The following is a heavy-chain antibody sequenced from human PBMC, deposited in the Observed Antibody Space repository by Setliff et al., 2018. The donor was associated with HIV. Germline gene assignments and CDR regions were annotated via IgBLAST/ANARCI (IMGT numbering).Heavy chain of an antibody. D-gene: IGHD3-22*01. CDR2: IYYSGST. CDR1: GGSISSSGYF. J-gene: IGHJ4*02. Sequence: SETLSLTCTVSGGSISSSGYFWGWIRQPPGKGLEWFGSIYYSGSTYYNPSLKSRVTISVDASENQFSLKLSSVTAADTAVYYCARRYYDSSGYYYPFDYWGQGTLVTVSS. CDR3: ARRYYDSSGYYYPFDY. V-gene: IGHV4-39*01.